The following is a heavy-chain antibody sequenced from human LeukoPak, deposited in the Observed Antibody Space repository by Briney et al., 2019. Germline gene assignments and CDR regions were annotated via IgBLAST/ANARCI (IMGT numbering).Heavy chain of an antibody. J-gene: IGHJ6*02. CDR2: IKQDGSEK. CDR1: GFTFSSYW. CDR3: ARDYSSSWYILYYYGMDV. V-gene: IGHV3-7*01. D-gene: IGHD6-13*01. Sequence: PGGSLRLSCAASGFTFSSYWMSWVRQAPGKGLEWVANIKQDGSEKYYVDSVKGRFTISRDNAKNSLYLQMNSLRAEDTAVYYCARDYSSSWYILYYYGMDVWGQGTAVTVSS.